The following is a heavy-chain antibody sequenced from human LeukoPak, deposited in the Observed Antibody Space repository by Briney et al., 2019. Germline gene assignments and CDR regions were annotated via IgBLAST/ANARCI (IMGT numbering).Heavy chain of an antibody. D-gene: IGHD6-13*01. J-gene: IGHJ4*02. Sequence: SETLSLTCAVYGESFTDYYWSWSRQPPGKGLEWIGEINHSGSTNYNPSLKSRVAISEDTSKNQFSLKLNTMTAADTAGYYCARTHRGGSSLLRTVDFWGQGTLVTVSS. CDR1: GESFTDYY. CDR2: INHSGST. CDR3: ARTHRGGSSLLRTVDF. V-gene: IGHV4-34*01.